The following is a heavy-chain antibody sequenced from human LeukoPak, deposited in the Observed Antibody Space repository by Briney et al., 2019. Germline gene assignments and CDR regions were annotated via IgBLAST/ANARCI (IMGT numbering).Heavy chain of an antibody. CDR2: INPNSGGT. CDR1: GYTFTGYH. D-gene: IGHD6-6*01. Sequence: GASVKVSCKASGYTFTGYHMHWVRQAPGQGLEWMGWINPNSGGTNYAQKFQGRVTMTRDTSISTAYMELSRLRSDDTAVYYCARGKYSSSPVLDYWGQGTLVTVSS. CDR3: ARGKYSSSPVLDY. J-gene: IGHJ4*02. V-gene: IGHV1-2*02.